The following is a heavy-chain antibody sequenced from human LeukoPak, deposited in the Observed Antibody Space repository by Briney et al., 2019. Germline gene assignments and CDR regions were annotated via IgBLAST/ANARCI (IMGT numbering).Heavy chain of an antibody. CDR1: GGSISSSHYY. CDR2: IHYSGST. D-gene: IGHD1-26*01. CDR3: ARGRSGSYYFGFVGIDY. Sequence: PSETLSLTCTVSGGSISSSHYYWGWIRQPPGKGLEWIGTIHYSGSTYYNTSLKSRVTISVDTSKNQFSLKLRSVTAADTAVYYCARGRSGSYYFGFVGIDYWGQGTLVTVSS. J-gene: IGHJ4*02. V-gene: IGHV4-39*07.